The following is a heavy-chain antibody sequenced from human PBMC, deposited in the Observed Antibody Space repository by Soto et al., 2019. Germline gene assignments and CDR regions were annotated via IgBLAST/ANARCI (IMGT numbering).Heavy chain of an antibody. J-gene: IGHJ4*02. V-gene: IGHV3-9*01. CDR3: LQDAPNGSMDD. Sequence: VQVVASGGGLVQPGRSLRLSCAVSGFRFEQYVMHWVRQAPGKGLECVSTVSPTGDTVAYADSVEGRFTVSRDNANNSLYLQTNSLKGDDTAFYYFLQDAPNGSMDDWGQGTLVTVSS. CDR1: GFRFEQYV. CDR2: VSPTGDTV. D-gene: IGHD3-10*01.